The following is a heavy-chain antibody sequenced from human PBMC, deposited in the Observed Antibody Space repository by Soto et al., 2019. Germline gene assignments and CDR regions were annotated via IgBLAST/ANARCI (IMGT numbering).Heavy chain of an antibody. J-gene: IGHJ4*02. CDR1: GFTFSSYA. Sequence: EVQLLESGGGXXXPGXSLRLSCAASGFTFSSYAMSWVRQAPGKGLEWVSAISGSGGSTYYAASVKGRFTISRDNSKNTLYLQMNSLRAEDTAVYYCARTLYSYGTDYWGQGTLVTVSS. V-gene: IGHV3-23*01. D-gene: IGHD5-18*01. CDR2: ISGSGGST. CDR3: ARTLYSYGTDY.